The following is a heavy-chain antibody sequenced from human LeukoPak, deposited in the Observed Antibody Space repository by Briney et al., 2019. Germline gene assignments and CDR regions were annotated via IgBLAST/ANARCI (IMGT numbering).Heavy chain of an antibody. J-gene: IGHJ4*02. CDR3: ARDRRTVTTGYFDY. Sequence: GGSLRLSCGASGFTFNNYGMSWVRQAPGKGLEWVSSISGNGGTTYYADSVKGRFSISRDTSKNTLYLQMNSLRAEDTAVYYCARDRRTVTTGYFDYWGQGTLVTVSS. V-gene: IGHV3-23*01. CDR2: ISGNGGTT. CDR1: GFTFNNYG. D-gene: IGHD4-17*01.